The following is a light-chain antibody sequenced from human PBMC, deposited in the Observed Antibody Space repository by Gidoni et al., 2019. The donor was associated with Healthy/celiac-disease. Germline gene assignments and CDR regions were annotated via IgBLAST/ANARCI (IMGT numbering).Light chain of an antibody. Sequence: VLTQSPGTLSLSPGERATLSCRASQSVSSSYLAWYQQKPGQAPRLLIYGASSRATGIPDRVSGRGSGTDFTLTISRLEPEDFAVYYCQQYGSSPRFTFGPGTKVDIK. V-gene: IGKV3-20*01. CDR1: QSVSSSY. CDR2: GAS. CDR3: QQYGSSPRFT. J-gene: IGKJ3*01.